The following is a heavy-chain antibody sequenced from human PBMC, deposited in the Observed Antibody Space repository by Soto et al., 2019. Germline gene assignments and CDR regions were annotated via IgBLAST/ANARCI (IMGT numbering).Heavy chain of an antibody. CDR2: FYYSGTT. D-gene: IGHD2-15*01. CDR3: VRHPILGYCSGFSCFPSDH. CDR1: GGSISSSSYY. J-gene: IGHJ5*02. V-gene: IGHV4-39*01. Sequence: SETLSLTCTVSGGSISSSSYYWGWIRQPPGKGLEWIASFYYSGTTYYNPSLKSRVTISVDTSKNQFSLKLTSVTAADTSMYYCVRHPILGYCSGFSCFPSDHWGQGSLVTVSS.